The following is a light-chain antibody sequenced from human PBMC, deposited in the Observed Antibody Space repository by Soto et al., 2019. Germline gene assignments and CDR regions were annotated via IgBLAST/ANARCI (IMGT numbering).Light chain of an antibody. V-gene: IGKV3-11*01. CDR1: QSVSGD. CDR3: QQRSNGLT. Sequence: EIVLTQSPVTLFLSPGERATLSCRASQSVSGDLAWYQQKPGQAPGLLIYDASNRATGIPARFSGSGSGTDFTLTISSLEPEDFAFYYCQQRSNGLTFGGGTKVEIK. CDR2: DAS. J-gene: IGKJ4*01.